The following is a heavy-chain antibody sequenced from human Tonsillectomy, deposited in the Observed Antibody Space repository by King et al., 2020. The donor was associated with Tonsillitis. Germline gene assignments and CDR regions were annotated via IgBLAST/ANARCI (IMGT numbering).Heavy chain of an antibody. CDR3: AKNGDPDYYFDY. CDR2: ILYDGSNK. J-gene: IGHJ4*02. CDR1: GFTFSSYG. Sequence: QVQLVESGGGVVQPGRSLRLSCAASGFTFSSYGMHWVRQAPGKGLEWVAVILYDGSNKYYADSVKGRFTISRDNSKNTLYLQMNSLRAEDTAVYYCAKNGDPDYYFDYWGQGTLVTVSS. D-gene: IGHD2-21*02. V-gene: IGHV3-30*18.